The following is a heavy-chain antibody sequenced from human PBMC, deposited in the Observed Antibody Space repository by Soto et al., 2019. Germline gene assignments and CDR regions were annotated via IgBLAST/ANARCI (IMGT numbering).Heavy chain of an antibody. J-gene: IGHJ5*02. D-gene: IGHD3-3*01. CDR1: GFTFSVYA. CDR3: AREFSPTIFGVVTYFDP. V-gene: IGHV3-23*01. Sequence: GGSLTLSCAATGFTFSVYAMTWVRQAPGKGLEWVSAVTANGGSTYYADSVKGRFTISRDNAKNSLYLQMNSMRAEDTAVYYCAREFSPTIFGVVTYFDPWGQGTLVTVSS. CDR2: VTANGGST.